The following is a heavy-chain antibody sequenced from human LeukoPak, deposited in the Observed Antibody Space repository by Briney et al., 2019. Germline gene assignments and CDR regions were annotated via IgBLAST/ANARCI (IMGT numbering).Heavy chain of an antibody. CDR1: GFTFSSYW. D-gene: IGHD3-10*01. CDR2: IKQDGSEK. V-gene: IGHV3-7*01. Sequence: PGGSLRLSCAASGFTFSSYWMSWVRQAPGKGLEWVANIKQDGSEKYYVDSVKGRFTISRDNAKNSLYLQMNSLRAEDTAVYYCAREPVLPRGVVDYWGQGTLVTVSS. CDR3: AREPVLPRGVVDY. J-gene: IGHJ4*02.